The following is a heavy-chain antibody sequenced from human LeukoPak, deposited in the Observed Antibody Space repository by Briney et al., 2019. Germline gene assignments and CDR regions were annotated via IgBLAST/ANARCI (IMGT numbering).Heavy chain of an antibody. D-gene: IGHD6-13*01. CDR2: IYYSGST. V-gene: IGHV4-59*01. CDR1: GGSISSYY. Sequence: SETLSLTCTVSGGSISSYYWSWIRQPAGKGLEWIGYIYYSGSTNYNPSLKSRVTISVDTSKNQFSLKLSSVTAADTAVYYCAREYSSSWYMDYWGQGALVTVSS. J-gene: IGHJ4*02. CDR3: AREYSSSWYMDY.